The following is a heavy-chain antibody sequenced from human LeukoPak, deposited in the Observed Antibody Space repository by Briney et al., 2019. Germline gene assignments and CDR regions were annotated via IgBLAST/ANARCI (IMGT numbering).Heavy chain of an antibody. CDR2: INHRGST. Sequence: PSETLSLTCAVFGGSFSGQYRSWLRQPPGKGLEWIGEINHRGSTTYNPSLKSRVTISVDTSKSQFSLKVRSLTAADTAVYYCARDRYSNSFYYYYAMDVWGQGTTVTVSS. J-gene: IGHJ6*02. V-gene: IGHV4-34*01. CDR1: GGSFSGQY. CDR3: ARDRYSNSFYYYYAMDV. D-gene: IGHD4-11*01.